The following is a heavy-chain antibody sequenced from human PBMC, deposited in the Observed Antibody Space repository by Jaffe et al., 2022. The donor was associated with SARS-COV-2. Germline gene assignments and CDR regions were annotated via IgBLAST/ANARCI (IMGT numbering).Heavy chain of an antibody. V-gene: IGHV4-61*02. CDR3: ARASTSLEGWGLDY. J-gene: IGHJ4*02. CDR1: GGSISSGSYY. Sequence: QVQLQESGPGLVKPSQTLSLTCTVSGGSISSGSYYWSWIRQPAGKGLEWIGRIYTSGSTNYNPSLKSRVTISVDTSKNQFSLKLSSVTAADTAVYYCARASTSLEGWGLDYWGQGTLVTVSS. D-gene: IGHD3-16*01. CDR2: IYTSGST.